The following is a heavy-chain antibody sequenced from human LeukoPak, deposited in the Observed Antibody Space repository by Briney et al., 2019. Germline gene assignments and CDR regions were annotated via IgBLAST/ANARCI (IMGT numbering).Heavy chain of an antibody. J-gene: IGHJ4*02. V-gene: IGHV4-59*01. D-gene: IGHD3-22*01. CDR2: IYYSGST. CDR3: ARNYYDSSGYSHYFDY. Sequence: SETLSLTCTVSGDSISTYYWSWIRQPPGKGLEWIGYIYYSGSTNYNPSLKSRVTISVDTSKNQFSLKLSSVTAADTAVYYCARNYYDSSGYSHYFDYWGQRTLV. CDR1: GDSISTYY.